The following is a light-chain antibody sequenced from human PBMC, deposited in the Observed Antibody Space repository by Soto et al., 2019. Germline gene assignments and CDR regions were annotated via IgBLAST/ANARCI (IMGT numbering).Light chain of an antibody. J-gene: IGKJ4*01. CDR1: QSVSSSY. CDR2: GAS. CDR3: QQYGSSPPLT. V-gene: IGKV3-20*01. Sequence: EVVLTQSPVTPSLSPGEGATLSRRASQSVSSSYLAWYQQKPGQAPRLLIYGASSRATGIPDRFSGSGSGTDFTLTISRLEPEDFAVYYCQQYGSSPPLTFGGGTKVDIK.